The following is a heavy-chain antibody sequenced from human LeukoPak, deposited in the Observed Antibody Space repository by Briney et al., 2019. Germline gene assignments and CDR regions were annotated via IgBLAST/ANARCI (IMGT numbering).Heavy chain of an antibody. J-gene: IGHJ4*02. Sequence: SETLSLTCTVSGGSISSGGYYWSWVRQHPGKGLGWIGYIYYSGSTYYNPSLKSRVTISVDTSKNQFSLKLSSVTAADTAVYYCARDIRITGTAYFDYWGQGTLVTVSS. CDR1: GGSISSGGYY. D-gene: IGHD1-7*01. V-gene: IGHV4-31*03. CDR3: ARDIRITGTAYFDY. CDR2: IYYSGST.